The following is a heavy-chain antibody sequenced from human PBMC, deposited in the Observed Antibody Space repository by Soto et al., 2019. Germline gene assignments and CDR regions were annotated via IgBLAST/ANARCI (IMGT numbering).Heavy chain of an antibody. CDR2: IYYRGST. V-gene: IGHV4-61*01. D-gene: IGHD3-3*01. Sequence: QVQLQESGPGLVKPSETLSLTCTVSGGSVSSGSYYWSWIRQPPGKGLEWIGYIYYRGSTNYNPSLQSRVTIAVDTSKNQFSLKLSSVTAADTAVYYCARDYDFWSDPYWGMDVWGQGTTVTVSS. J-gene: IGHJ6*02. CDR1: GGSVSSGSYY. CDR3: ARDYDFWSDPYWGMDV.